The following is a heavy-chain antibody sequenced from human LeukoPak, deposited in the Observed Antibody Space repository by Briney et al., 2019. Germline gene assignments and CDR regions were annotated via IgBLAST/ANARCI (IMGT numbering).Heavy chain of an antibody. Sequence: SVKVSCKTSGGTFSNYAISWVRQAPGQGLEWVGGIIPILGTSHSAETFQGRLTVTTDEFTGTAYMELSTLRSEDTAVYYCATDLADATYGFDIWGQGTMVTVSS. CDR2: IIPILGTS. CDR1: GGTFSNYA. D-gene: IGHD6-13*01. V-gene: IGHV1-69*05. J-gene: IGHJ3*02. CDR3: ATDLADATYGFDI.